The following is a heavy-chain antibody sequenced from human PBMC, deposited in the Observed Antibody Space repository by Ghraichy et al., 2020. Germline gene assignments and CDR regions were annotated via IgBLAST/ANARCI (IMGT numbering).Heavy chain of an antibody. CDR3: ARGGMDYVVPAAIGYYYYGMDV. J-gene: IGHJ6*02. Sequence: TLSLTCTVSGGSISSGGYYWSWIRQHPGKGLEWIGYIYYSGSTYYNPSLKSRVTISVDTSKNQFSLKLSSVTAADTAVYYCARGGMDYVVPAAIGYYYYGMDVWGQGTTVTVSS. CDR1: GGSISSGGYY. D-gene: IGHD2-2*01. CDR2: IYYSGST. V-gene: IGHV4-31*03.